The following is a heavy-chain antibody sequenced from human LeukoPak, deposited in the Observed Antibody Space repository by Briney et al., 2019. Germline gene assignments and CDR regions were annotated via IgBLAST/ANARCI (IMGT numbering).Heavy chain of an antibody. V-gene: IGHV4-39*02. CDR1: SGSIRGSDYY. CDR2: INYGGNT. Sequence: SGTLSLTCTVSSGSIRGSDYYWCWIRQPPGKGLEWIGSINYGGNTYYDSSLKSRVTISVDTSKNHFSLRLTSVTAADTAVYYCARLVLSYGNAFDHWGQGALVTVSS. D-gene: IGHD3-16*01. J-gene: IGHJ4*02. CDR3: ARLVLSYGNAFDH.